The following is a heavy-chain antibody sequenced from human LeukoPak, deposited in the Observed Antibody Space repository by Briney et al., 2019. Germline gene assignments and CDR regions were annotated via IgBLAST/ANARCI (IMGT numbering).Heavy chain of an antibody. CDR3: VYYYGSGSVEY. Sequence: SETLSLTCTVSGGSITSSNYYWGWIRQPPGKGLEWVGSFYYSGSTNYNPSLKSRVTISVDTSKNQFSLKLSSVTAADTAVYYCVYYYGSGSVEYWGQGTLVTVSS. J-gene: IGHJ4*02. CDR2: FYYSGST. D-gene: IGHD3-10*01. V-gene: IGHV4-39*01. CDR1: GGSITSSNYY.